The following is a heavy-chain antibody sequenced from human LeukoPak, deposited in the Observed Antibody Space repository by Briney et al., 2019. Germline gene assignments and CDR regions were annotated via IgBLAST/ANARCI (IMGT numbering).Heavy chain of an antibody. J-gene: IGHJ5*02. CDR1: LGSLRNNY. CDR3: SSHTDYGDNSRWFDA. CDR2: IYYSGST. Sequence: SETLSLTFTVCLGSLRNNYWSWFRPPPSKEVAWIGYIYYSGSTNYNPSLHSGVTIPVDTSKTQVSLKLASVTPDDSAVCCLSSHTDYGDNSRWFDAWGQGTLVTVSS. V-gene: IGHV4-59*03. D-gene: IGHD4-23*01.